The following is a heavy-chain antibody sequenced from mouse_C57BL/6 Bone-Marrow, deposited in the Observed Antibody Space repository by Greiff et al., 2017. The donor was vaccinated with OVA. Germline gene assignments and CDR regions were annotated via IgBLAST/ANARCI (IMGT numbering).Heavy chain of an antibody. CDR3: ARGRMDY. CDR2: ISYDGSN. Sequence: EVKLQESGPGLVKPSQSLSLTCSVTGYSITSGYYWNWIRQSPGNKLEWMGYISYDGSNNYNPSLKNRISITRDTSKNQFFLKLNSVTTEDTATYYCARGRMDYWGQGTSVTVSS. V-gene: IGHV3-6*01. CDR1: GYSITSGYY. J-gene: IGHJ4*01.